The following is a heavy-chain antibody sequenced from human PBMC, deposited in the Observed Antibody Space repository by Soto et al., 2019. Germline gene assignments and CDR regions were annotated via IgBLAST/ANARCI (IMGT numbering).Heavy chain of an antibody. V-gene: IGHV4-31*03. CDR3: ARDHGYSYGPYYYYYGMDV. CDR2: IYYSGST. D-gene: IGHD5-18*01. J-gene: IGHJ6*02. Sequence: PSETLSLTCTVSGGSISSGGYYWSWIRQHPGKGLEWIGYIYYSGSTYYNPSLKSRVTISVDTSKNQFSLKLSSVTAADTAVYYCARDHGYSYGPYYYYYGMDVWGQGTTVTV. CDR1: GGSISSGGYY.